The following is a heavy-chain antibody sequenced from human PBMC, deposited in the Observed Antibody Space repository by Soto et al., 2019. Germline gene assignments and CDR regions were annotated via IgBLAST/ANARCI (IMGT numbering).Heavy chain of an antibody. CDR1: GGTFSSYA. V-gene: IGHV1-69*01. J-gene: IGHJ6*02. CDR3: ASSRIAARPGYYGMDV. D-gene: IGHD6-6*01. Sequence: QVQLVQSGAEVKKPGSSVKVSCKASGGTFSSYAISCVRQAPGQGFEWMGGIIPIFGTANYAQKFQGRVTITAVESTSTAYMELSSLRSEDTAVYYCASSRIAARPGYYGMDVWGQGTTVTVSS. CDR2: IIPIFGTA.